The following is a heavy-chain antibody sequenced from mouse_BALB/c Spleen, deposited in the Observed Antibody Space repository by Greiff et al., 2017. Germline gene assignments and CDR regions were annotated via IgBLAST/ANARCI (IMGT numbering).Heavy chain of an antibody. Sequence: EVKLVESGGGLVQPGGSLKLSCAASGFTFSSYWMSWVRQSPEKGLEWVAEIRVRCDNYATHYAESVKGKFTISRDDSKSLLYLQMNSLRAEDTGIYYCTRGFFDYWGQGTTLTVSS. J-gene: IGHJ2*01. V-gene: IGHV6-6*02. CDR3: TRGFFDY. CDR1: GFTFSSYW. CDR2: IRVRCDNYAT.